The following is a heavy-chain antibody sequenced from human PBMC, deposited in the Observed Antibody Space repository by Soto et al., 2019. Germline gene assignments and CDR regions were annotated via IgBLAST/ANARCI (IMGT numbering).Heavy chain of an antibody. D-gene: IGHD2-15*01. Sequence: GASVKVSCKASGGTFSSYAISWVRQAPGQGLEWMGGIIPIFGTASYAQKFQGRVTITADESTSTAYMELSSLRSEDTAVYYCARLGRYCRGGRCYSNYYLLGKDLRGQGAKVTVS. CDR1: GGTFSSYA. J-gene: IGHJ6*02. V-gene: IGHV1-69*13. CDR3: ARLGRYCRGGRCYSNYYLLGKDL. CDR2: IIPIFGTA.